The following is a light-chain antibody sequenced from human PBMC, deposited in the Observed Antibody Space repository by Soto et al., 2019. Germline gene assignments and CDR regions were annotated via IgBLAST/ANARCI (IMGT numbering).Light chain of an antibody. J-gene: IGKJ2*01. CDR2: KAS. CDR1: QSISSW. Sequence: DIQMTQSPSTLSASVGDRVTITCRASQSISSWLAWYQQKPGKAPKLLIYKASSLESGVPSRFSGSGSGTEFTLTISSLQPDDFATYYCQQYNSYSPYTFGQGTKVDSK. V-gene: IGKV1-5*03. CDR3: QQYNSYSPYT.